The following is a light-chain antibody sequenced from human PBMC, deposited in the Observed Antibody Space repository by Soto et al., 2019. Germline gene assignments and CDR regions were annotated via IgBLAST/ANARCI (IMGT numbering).Light chain of an antibody. Sequence: DVQMTQSPSTLSASVGDRVTITCRASQSISSWLAWYQQQPGKAPKLLIYKASTFQSGVPSSFSGSGSGTEGSLTITSLQPDDFARYCCHYDVTHMFIVGGASRVVIK. CDR1: QSISSW. CDR3: HYDVTHMFI. V-gene: IGKV1-5*03. J-gene: IGKJ4*01. CDR2: KAS.